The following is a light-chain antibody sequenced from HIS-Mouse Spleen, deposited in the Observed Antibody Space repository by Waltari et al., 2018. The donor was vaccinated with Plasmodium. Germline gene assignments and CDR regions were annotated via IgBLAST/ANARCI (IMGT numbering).Light chain of an antibody. CDR1: QSVLYSSNNKNY. CDR2: WAS. Sequence: PDSLAVSLGERATINCKSSQSVLYSSNNKNYLAWYQQKPGQPPKLLIYWASTRESGVPDRFSGSGSGTDFTLTISSLQAEDVAVYYCQQYYSTPWTFGQGTKVEIK. V-gene: IGKV4-1*01. J-gene: IGKJ1*01. CDR3: QQYYSTPWT.